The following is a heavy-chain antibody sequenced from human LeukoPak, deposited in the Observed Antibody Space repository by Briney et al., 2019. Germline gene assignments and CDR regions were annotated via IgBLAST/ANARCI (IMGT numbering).Heavy chain of an antibody. J-gene: IGHJ5*02. Sequence: NPSETLSLTCAVSGCSISSSNWWSWVRRPPRKGLEWIGKIYNSGSTTYNPSRITGGSISVDKSTNQFSLQLSSVTAADAAVYYCARLFSVAGLAWGQGPRVTVSS. CDR2: IYNSGST. CDR1: GCSISSSNW. D-gene: IGHD6-19*01. CDR3: ARLFSVAGLA. V-gene: IGHV4-4*02.